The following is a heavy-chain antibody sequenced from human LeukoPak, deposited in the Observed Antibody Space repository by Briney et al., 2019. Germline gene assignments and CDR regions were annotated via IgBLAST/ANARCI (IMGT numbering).Heavy chain of an antibody. D-gene: IGHD3-10*01. CDR2: ISGGST. CDR1: GFTFSSYA. V-gene: IGHV3-23*01. Sequence: GGSLRLSCAASGFTFSSYAMSWVRQAPGKGLEWVSSISGGSTYYADSVKGRFTISRDNSKNTVSLQMNSLRAEDTAVYYCAKSVYHSGNYWGQASLLTVSS. CDR3: AKSVYHSGNY. J-gene: IGHJ4*01.